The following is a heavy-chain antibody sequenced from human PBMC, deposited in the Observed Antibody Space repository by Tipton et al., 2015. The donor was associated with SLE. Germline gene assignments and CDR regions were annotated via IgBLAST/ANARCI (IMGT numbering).Heavy chain of an antibody. CDR1: GLTFSTYG. J-gene: IGHJ6*02. V-gene: IGHV3-23*01. D-gene: IGHD6-13*01. Sequence: SLRLSCAASGLTFSTYGMSWVRQAPGKGLEWVSVTSISGTTTHYADSVKGRFTISRDNSKNTLYLQMNSLRVEDTAVYYCAKEVFDSSSWSVYYYYGMDVWGQGTTVTVSS. CDR3: AKEVFDSSSWSVYYYYGMDV. CDR2: TSISGTTT.